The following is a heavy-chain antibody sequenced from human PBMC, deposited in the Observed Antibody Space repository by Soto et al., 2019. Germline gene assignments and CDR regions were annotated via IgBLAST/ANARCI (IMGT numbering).Heavy chain of an antibody. D-gene: IGHD3-16*01. CDR2: IIPLCGTT. CDR1: GGTFSTYA. V-gene: IGHV1-69*13. CDR3: AALNGGVTPSYYFDY. J-gene: IGHJ4*02. Sequence: SVKVSCKTSGGTFSTYAINWVRQAPGQGLEWIGSIIPLCGTTNYSQKFQERVTITGDVSTSTAYMELSSLSSEDTVFYYCAALNGGVTPSYYFDYWGQGTLVTVSS.